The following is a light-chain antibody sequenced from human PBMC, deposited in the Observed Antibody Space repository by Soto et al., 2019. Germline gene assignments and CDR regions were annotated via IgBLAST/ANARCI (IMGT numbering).Light chain of an antibody. J-gene: IGKJ1*01. CDR3: QQSFSTPWT. CDR2: HAS. CDR1: LTFNTF. V-gene: IGKV1-39*01. Sequence: DIHVTKSPSSLSASVGDRVTVTCRAGLTFNTFLNWYQHKPWKAPKLLIFHASILHSGVPSRFSASGSGTDFTLTISSLQPEDFATYSCQQSFSTPWTFGQGTKVEVK.